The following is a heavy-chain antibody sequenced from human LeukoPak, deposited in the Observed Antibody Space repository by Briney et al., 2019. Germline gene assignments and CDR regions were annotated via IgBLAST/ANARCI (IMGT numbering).Heavy chain of an antibody. CDR3: AGENYDSSGYYYYGMDV. J-gene: IGHJ6*02. CDR2: IYSGGST. Sequence: AGGSLRLSCAASGVTVSSNYMSWVRQAPGKGLEWVSVIYSGGSTYYADSVKGRFTISRDNSKNTLYLQMNSLRAEDTAVYYCAGENYDSSGYYYYGMDVWGQGTTVTVSS. CDR1: GVTVSSNY. D-gene: IGHD3-22*01. V-gene: IGHV3-53*01.